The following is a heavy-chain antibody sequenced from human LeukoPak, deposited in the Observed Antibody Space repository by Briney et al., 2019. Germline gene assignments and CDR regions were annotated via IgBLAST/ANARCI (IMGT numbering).Heavy chain of an antibody. D-gene: IGHD2-15*01. J-gene: IGHJ4*02. V-gene: IGHV3-48*02. Sequence: GGSLRLSCAASGFTFTSYSMNWVRQAPGKGLEWVPYIRHSSDTIYYADSVKGRFTISRDNAKNSLYLQMNSLRDEDTAVYYCAREWYYFDYWGQGTLVTVSS. CDR3: AREWYYFDY. CDR1: GFTFTSYS. CDR2: IRHSSDTI.